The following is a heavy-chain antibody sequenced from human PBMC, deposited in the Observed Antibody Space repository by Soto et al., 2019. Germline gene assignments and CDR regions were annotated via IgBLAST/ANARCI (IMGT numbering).Heavy chain of an antibody. Sequence: QSGGSLRLSCAASGFTFSSYSMNWVRQAPGKGLEWVSYISSSSSTIYYADSVKGRFTISRDNAKNSLYLQMNSLRDEDTAVYYCARDRGYYYDSSGSPPFDYWGQGTLVTVSS. V-gene: IGHV3-48*02. J-gene: IGHJ4*02. CDR1: GFTFSSYS. CDR2: ISSSSSTI. D-gene: IGHD3-22*01. CDR3: ARDRGYYYDSSGSPPFDY.